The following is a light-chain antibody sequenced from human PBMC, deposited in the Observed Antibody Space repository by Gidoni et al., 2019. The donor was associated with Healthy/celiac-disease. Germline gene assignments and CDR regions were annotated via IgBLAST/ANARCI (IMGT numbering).Light chain of an antibody. CDR2: DAS. CDR3: QQYDNLLT. CDR1: QDISHY. J-gene: IGKJ4*01. Sequence: DIHMTQSPSSLSASVGDRVTITCQASQDISHYLNWYQQKPGKAPKLLIYDASNLETGVQSRFSGSGSGTDFTFTISSLQPEDIATYYCQQYDNLLTFGGGTKVEIK. V-gene: IGKV1-33*01.